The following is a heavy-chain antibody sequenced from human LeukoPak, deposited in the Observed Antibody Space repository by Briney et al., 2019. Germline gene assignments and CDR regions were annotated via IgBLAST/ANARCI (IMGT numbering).Heavy chain of an antibody. CDR3: ARHHSGWLPFDY. Sequence: SETLSLTCTVSGGSISSSSYYWGWIRQPPVKGLEWKGSIYYSGSTYYNPSLTIPVTISVATSKNQFSLKLSSVTAADRAVYYCARHHSGWLPFDYWGQGTLVTVSS. V-gene: IGHV4-39*01. D-gene: IGHD6-19*01. J-gene: IGHJ4*02. CDR2: IYYSGST. CDR1: GGSISSSSYY.